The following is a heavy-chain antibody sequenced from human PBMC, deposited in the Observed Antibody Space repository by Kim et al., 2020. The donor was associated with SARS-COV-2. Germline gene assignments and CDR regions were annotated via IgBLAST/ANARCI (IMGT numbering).Heavy chain of an antibody. D-gene: IGHD6-13*01. CDR3: ARDPSGHSSWYILDP. CDR1: GYTFTSYA. J-gene: IGHJ5*02. Sequence: ASVKVSCKASGYTFTSYAMNWVRQAPGQGLEWMGWINTNTGNPTYAQGFTGRFVFSLDTSVNTAYLQISSLKAEDTAVYYCARDPSGHSSWYILDPWGQGTLVTVSS. V-gene: IGHV7-4-1*02. CDR2: INTNTGNP.